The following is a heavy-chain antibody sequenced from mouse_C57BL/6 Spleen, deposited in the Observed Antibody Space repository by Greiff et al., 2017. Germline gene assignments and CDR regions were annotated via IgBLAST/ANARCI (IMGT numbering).Heavy chain of an antibody. CDR2: ISYDGSN. Sequence: ESGPGLVKPSQSLSLTCSVTGYSITSGYYWYWIRQFPGNKLEWMGYISYDGSNNYNPTLNNRISITRYTSKNQFFLKLNSVTTEDTATYYCARDQGDYDAAWFAYWGQGTLVTVSA. V-gene: IGHV3-6*01. D-gene: IGHD2-4*01. CDR3: ARDQGDYDAAWFAY. CDR1: GYSITSGYY. J-gene: IGHJ3*01.